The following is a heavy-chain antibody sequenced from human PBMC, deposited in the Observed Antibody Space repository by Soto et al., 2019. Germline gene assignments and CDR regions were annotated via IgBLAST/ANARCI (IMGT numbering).Heavy chain of an antibody. Sequence: QVQLVQSGAEVKKPGSSVKVSCKGSGGNRYTITWVRQAPGQGLEWMGRIIPMFGIATYAQNFQGRVTISADKATSTAYMEWSSLRSEDTAVYYCASDSGRSDVVPAAISAMDVWGQGTTVTGSS. CDR1: GGNRYT. CDR3: ASDSGRSDVVPAAISAMDV. J-gene: IGHJ6*02. V-gene: IGHV1-69*02. D-gene: IGHD2-2*01. CDR2: IIPMFGIA.